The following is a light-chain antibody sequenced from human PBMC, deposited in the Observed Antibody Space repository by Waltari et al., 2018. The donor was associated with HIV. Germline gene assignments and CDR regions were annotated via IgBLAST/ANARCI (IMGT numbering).Light chain of an antibody. CDR2: SDN. CDR1: SAYIGTNT. Sequence: QSLLTQPPSASGTPGQRVTISCSGGSAYIGTNTVNWYKQLPGTAPTLIIFSDNLRHAGVSARFSGSKSGTSASLAISGLRSDDEAKYKCASWDGSLDGWVFGGGTQLTVL. V-gene: IGLV1-44*01. J-gene: IGLJ3*02. CDR3: ASWDGSLDGWV.